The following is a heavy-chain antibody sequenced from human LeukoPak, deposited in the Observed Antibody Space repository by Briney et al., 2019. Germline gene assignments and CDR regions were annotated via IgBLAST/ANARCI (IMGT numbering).Heavy chain of an antibody. V-gene: IGHV4-59*01. D-gene: IGHD3-10*01. CDR3: TRSEGLGSYFDY. J-gene: IGHJ4*02. CDR1: GGSISRYS. CDR2: IYYSGST. Sequence: SETLSLTCTHSGGSISRYSWSWIRQPPGKGLECIGYIYYSGSTKYNPSLKSRVTISVDTSKNQFSLKLSSVTAADTAVYYCTRSEGLGSYFDYWGQGTLVTVSS.